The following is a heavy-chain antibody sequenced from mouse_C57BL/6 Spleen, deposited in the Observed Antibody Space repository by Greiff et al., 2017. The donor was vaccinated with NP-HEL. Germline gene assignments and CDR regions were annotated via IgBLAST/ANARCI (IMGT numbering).Heavy chain of an antibody. CDR2: ISSGGSYT. CDR1: GFTFSSYG. D-gene: IGHD2-1*01. V-gene: IGHV5-6*01. J-gene: IGHJ2*01. Sequence: EVQVVESGGDLVKPGGSLKLSCAASGFTFSSYGMSWVRQTPDKRLEWVATISSGGSYTYYPDSVKGRFTISRDNAKNTLYLHMSSLKSEDTAMYYCARLGGNYGFDYWGQGTTLTVSS. CDR3: ARLGGNYGFDY.